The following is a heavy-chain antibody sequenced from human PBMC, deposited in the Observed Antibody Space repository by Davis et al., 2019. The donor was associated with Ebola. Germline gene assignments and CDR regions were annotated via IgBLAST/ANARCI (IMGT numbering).Heavy chain of an antibody. V-gene: IGHV4-39*01. D-gene: IGHD6-13*01. J-gene: IGHJ5*02. CDR3: ASRQAAPDRGPWFDP. CDR2: IYYSGST. CDR1: GGSISSSSYY. Sequence: MPSETLSLTCTVSGGSISSSSYYWGWIRQPPGKGLEWIGSIYYSGSTYYNPSLKSRVTISVDTSKNQFPLKLSSVTAADTAVYYCASRQAAPDRGPWFDPWGQGTLVTVSS.